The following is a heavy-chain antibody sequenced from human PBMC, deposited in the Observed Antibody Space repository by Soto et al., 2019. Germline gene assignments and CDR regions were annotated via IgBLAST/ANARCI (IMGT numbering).Heavy chain of an antibody. J-gene: IGHJ6*02. Sequence: GGSLRLSCAASGFTFSSYAMSWVRQAPGKGLEWVSAISGSGGSTYYADSVKGRFTISRDNSKNTLYLQMNSLRAEDTAVYYCAKDVFRGYSPNYGMDVWGQGTTVTVSS. CDR3: AKDVFRGYSPNYGMDV. CDR1: GFTFSSYA. CDR2: ISGSGGST. V-gene: IGHV3-23*01. D-gene: IGHD5-18*01.